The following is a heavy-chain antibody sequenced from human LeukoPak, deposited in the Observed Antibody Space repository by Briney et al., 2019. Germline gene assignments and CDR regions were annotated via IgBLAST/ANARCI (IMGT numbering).Heavy chain of an antibody. V-gene: IGHV5-51*01. CDR2: IWPDDSDK. D-gene: IGHD1/OR15-1a*01. CDR3: ARHHDLMEQNWFDP. Sequence: GESLKISCKGSGYSFTSYWIGWVRQVPGKGLEWMGIIWPDDSDKRYSPSFQGQVTISADKSISTAYLQWSSLKASDTAMYYCARHHDLMEQNWFDPWGQGTLVTVSS. CDR1: GYSFTSYW. J-gene: IGHJ5*02.